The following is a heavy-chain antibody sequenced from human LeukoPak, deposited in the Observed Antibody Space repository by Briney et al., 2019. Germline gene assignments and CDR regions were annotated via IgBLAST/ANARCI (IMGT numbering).Heavy chain of an antibody. CDR1: GFTFSSYS. CDR3: ARGVLGYCSGGSCYSNWFDP. V-gene: IGHV3-21*01. J-gene: IGHJ5*02. D-gene: IGHD2-15*01. CDR2: ISSSSSYI. Sequence: GGSLRLSRAASGFTFSSYSMNWVRQAPGKGLEWVSSISSSSSYIYYADSVKGRFTISRDNAKNSLYLQMNSLRAEDTAVYYCARGVLGYCSGGSCYSNWFDPWGQGTLVTVSS.